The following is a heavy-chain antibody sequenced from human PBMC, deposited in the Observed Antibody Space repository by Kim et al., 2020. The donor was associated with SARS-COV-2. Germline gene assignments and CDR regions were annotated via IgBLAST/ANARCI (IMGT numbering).Heavy chain of an antibody. CDR2: VYYSGST. V-gene: IGHV4-39*01. CDR1: GGSISRSNSH. D-gene: IGHD1-1*01. J-gene: IGHJ5*02. Sequence: SETLSLTCTVSGGSISRSNSHWGWIRQPPGKGLEWIGSVYYSGSTFYNPSLKSRVTISVDTSENQLSLKLTSVTAADTAVYYCARLETTGIGGRGWFDPWGQGTLVTVSS. CDR3: ARLETTGIGGRGWFDP.